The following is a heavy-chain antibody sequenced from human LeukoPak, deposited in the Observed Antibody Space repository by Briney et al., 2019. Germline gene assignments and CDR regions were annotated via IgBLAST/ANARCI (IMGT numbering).Heavy chain of an antibody. CDR2: INSDGSST. J-gene: IGHJ5*02. D-gene: IGHD6-19*01. CDR3: ARSGWSLANWFDP. CDR1: GFTFSSYW. Sequence: PGGSLRLSCAAAGFTFSSYWMHWVRQAPGKGLVWVSRINSDGSSTRYADSVKGRFTISRDNAKNTLYLQMNSLRAEDTAVYYCARSGWSLANWFDPWGEGTLVTVSS. V-gene: IGHV3-74*01.